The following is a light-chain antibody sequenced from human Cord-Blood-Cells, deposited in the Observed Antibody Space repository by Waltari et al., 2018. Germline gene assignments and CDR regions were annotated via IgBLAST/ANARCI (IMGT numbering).Light chain of an antibody. J-gene: IGKJ4*01. Sequence: DIQMTQSPSSLSASVGDRVTITCQASQDISNYLNWYQQKPGKAPKLLIYDASNLETGVPSRLSGSGSGTDFTFTITSLQPEDIATYYCQQYDNHPLTFGGGTKVEIK. V-gene: IGKV1-33*01. CDR1: QDISNY. CDR3: QQYDNHPLT. CDR2: DAS.